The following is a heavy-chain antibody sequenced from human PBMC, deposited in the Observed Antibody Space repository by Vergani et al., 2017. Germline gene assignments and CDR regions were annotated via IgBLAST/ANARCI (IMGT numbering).Heavy chain of an antibody. CDR2: INHSGST. CDR3: ARGRYSNYHSRAYYYYMDV. Sequence: QVQLQQWGAGLLKPSETLSLTCAVYGGSFSGYYWSWIRQPPGKGLEWIGEINHSGSTNYNPSLKSRVTISVDTSKNQFSLKLSSVTAADTAVYYCARGRYSNYHSRAYYYYMDVWGKGP. CDR1: GGSFSGYY. V-gene: IGHV4-34*01. J-gene: IGHJ6*03. D-gene: IGHD4-11*01.